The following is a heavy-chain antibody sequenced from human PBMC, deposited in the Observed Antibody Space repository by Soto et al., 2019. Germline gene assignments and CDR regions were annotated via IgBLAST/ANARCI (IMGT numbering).Heavy chain of an antibody. CDR3: AKDRGSRKVTTALGY. CDR1: GFTFSSYA. J-gene: IGHJ4*02. V-gene: IGHV3-23*01. D-gene: IGHD4-17*01. CDR2: ISGSSGST. Sequence: EVQLLESGGGLVQPGGSLRLSCAASGFTFSSYAMSWVRQAPGKGLEWVSAISGSSGSTYYADSVKGRFTISRDNSKNTLYLQMNSLRAEDTAVYYCAKDRGSRKVTTALGYWGQGTLVTVSS.